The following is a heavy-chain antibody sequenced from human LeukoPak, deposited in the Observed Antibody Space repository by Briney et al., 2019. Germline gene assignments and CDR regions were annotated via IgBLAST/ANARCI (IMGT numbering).Heavy chain of an antibody. CDR3: ARAYQRLGELSLPDY. CDR2: INPSTGNP. D-gene: IGHD3-16*02. J-gene: IGHJ4*02. Sequence: ASVKVSCKASGYTFTNYAMNWVRQAPAQGLEWMGWINPSTGNPTYAQAFTGRFVFSLDTSVSTAYLQISSLKAEDTALYYCARAYQRLGELSLPDYWGQGTLVTVSS. V-gene: IGHV7-4-1*02. CDR1: GYTFTNYA.